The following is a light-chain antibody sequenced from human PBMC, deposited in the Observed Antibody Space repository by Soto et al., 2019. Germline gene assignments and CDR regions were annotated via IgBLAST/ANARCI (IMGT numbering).Light chain of an antibody. CDR1: ISDFVLYNY. J-gene: IGLJ1*01. CDR2: GVS. V-gene: IGLV2-14*01. CDR3: SSHTTTSSALQV. Sequence: QSALTQPASVSGSPGQSITISCTGTISDFVLYNYVSWYQQHPGKAPKLLLYGVSNWPSGVSDRFSGSKSGNTASLTISGLQAEDEADYFCSSHTTTSSALQVFGTGTKVTVL.